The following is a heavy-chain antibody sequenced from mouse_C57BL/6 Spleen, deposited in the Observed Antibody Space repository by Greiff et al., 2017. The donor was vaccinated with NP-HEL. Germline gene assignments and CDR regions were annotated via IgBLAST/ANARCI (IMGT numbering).Heavy chain of an antibody. CDR3: ARTYYYGSAWFAY. V-gene: IGHV1-55*01. CDR2: SYPGSGST. CDR1: GYTFTSYW. D-gene: IGHD1-1*01. J-gene: IGHJ3*01. Sequence: VQLQQPGAELVKPGASVKMSCKASGYTFTSYWITWVKQRPGQGREWIGDSYPGSGSTNYNEKFKSKATLTVDTSSRTADRQLSSLTSEDSAVYYCARTYYYGSAWFAYWGQGTLVTVSA.